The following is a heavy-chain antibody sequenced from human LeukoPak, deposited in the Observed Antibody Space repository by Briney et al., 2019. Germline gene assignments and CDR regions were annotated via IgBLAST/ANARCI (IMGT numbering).Heavy chain of an antibody. D-gene: IGHD3-22*01. CDR2: INHSGST. CDR3: ARAAFYYDSSGYNY. V-gene: IGHV4-34*01. CDR1: GGSFSGYY. Sequence: PSETLSLTCAVYGGSFSGYYWSWIRQPPGKGLEWIGEINHSGSTNYNPSLKSRVTISVDTSKNQFSLKLSSVTAEDTAVYYCARAAFYYDSSGYNYWGQGTLVTVSS. J-gene: IGHJ4*02.